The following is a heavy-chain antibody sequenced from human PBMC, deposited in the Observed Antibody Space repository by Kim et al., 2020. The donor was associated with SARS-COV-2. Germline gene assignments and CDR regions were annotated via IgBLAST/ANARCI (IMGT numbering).Heavy chain of an antibody. CDR3: ARQYKGGDGYNPADY. Sequence: SFQGHVTISADTSISTAYLQWSSLKASDTAMYYCARQYKGGDGYNPADYWGQGTLVTVSS. D-gene: IGHD2-21*01. J-gene: IGHJ4*02. V-gene: IGHV5-51*01.